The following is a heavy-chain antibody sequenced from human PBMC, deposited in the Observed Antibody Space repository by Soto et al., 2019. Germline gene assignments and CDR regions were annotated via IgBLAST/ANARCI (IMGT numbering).Heavy chain of an antibody. CDR2: ISGSGGST. J-gene: IGHJ4*02. V-gene: IGHV3-23*01. CDR1: GFPFSSYA. Sequence: EVQLLESGGGWLQPGGSLRLSCAASGFPFSSYALSWVRQAPGKGLVWVSAISGSGGSTYYADSVKGRFTISRDNSKNTLYLQMNSLRAEDTAVYYCAKAAQLWFQSDFDYWGQGTLVTVSS. CDR3: AKAAQLWFQSDFDY. D-gene: IGHD5-18*01.